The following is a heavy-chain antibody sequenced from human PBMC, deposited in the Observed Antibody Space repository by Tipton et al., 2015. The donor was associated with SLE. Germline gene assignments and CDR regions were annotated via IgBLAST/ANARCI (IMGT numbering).Heavy chain of an antibody. CDR3: ARTVAGGMDV. CDR2: IYYSGST. Sequence: TLSLTCTVSGGSISSSSYYWGWIRQPPGKGLEWIGSIYYSGSTYYNPSLKSRVTISRDNAKNSLYLQMNSLRAEDTAVYYCARTVAGGMDVWGQGTTVTVSS. D-gene: IGHD6-19*01. CDR1: GGSISSSSYY. J-gene: IGHJ6*02. V-gene: IGHV4-39*01.